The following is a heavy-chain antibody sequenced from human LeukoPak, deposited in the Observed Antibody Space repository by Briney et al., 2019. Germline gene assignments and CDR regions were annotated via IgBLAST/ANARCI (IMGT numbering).Heavy chain of an antibody. CDR3: AKEDCSGGSCYYYYGMDV. D-gene: IGHD2-15*01. Sequence: GGSLRLSCAASGFTFSSYAVSWVRQAPGKGLEWVSAISGSGGSTYYADSVKGRFTISRDNSKNTLYLQMNSLRAEDTAVYYCAKEDCSGGSCYYYYGMDVWGQGTTVTVSS. J-gene: IGHJ6*02. V-gene: IGHV3-23*01. CDR1: GFTFSSYA. CDR2: ISGSGGST.